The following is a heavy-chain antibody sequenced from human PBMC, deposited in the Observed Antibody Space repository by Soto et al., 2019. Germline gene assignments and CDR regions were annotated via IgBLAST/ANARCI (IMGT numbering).Heavy chain of an antibody. CDR2: IYYSIST. V-gene: IGHV4-31*03. CDR3: ARASLRVGASFDY. D-gene: IGHD1-26*01. Sequence: PAETLSLTCTVSGGSISSGTYYWSWIRPHPGKGLVWLGYIYYSISTYYNPPFKSRVNISVDSPKNEMYLKLSAVTATYMAVYYCARASLRVGASFDYWGQGTLVTVSS. CDR1: GGSISSGTYY. J-gene: IGHJ4*02.